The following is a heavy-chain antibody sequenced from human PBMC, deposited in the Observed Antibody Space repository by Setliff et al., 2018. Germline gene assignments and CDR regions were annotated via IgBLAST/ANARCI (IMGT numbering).Heavy chain of an antibody. V-gene: IGHV4-39*01. Sequence: PSETLSLTCTVSGGSISSSSYYWGWIRQPPGKGLEWIGSIYYSGSTYYNPSLKSRVTISVDTSKNQFSLKLSSVTAADTAVYYCARLGSARYDSSGYYPDNWFDPWGRGTLVTVSS. CDR1: GGSISSSSYY. D-gene: IGHD3-22*01. CDR3: ARLGSARYDSSGYYPDNWFDP. J-gene: IGHJ5*02. CDR2: IYYSGST.